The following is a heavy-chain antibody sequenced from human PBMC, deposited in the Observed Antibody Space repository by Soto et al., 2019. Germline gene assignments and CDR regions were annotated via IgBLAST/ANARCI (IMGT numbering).Heavy chain of an antibody. D-gene: IGHD5-18*01. CDR3: GRDGALGDTAVVDS. CDR1: GFTFSPDG. V-gene: IGHV3-33*01. Sequence: QVQLVESGGGVVQPGKSLRLSCAASGFTFSPDGMHWVRPAPGKGLEWVAVIWYDGSNKYHVDSLKGRFTISRDNSKNTLYLQISHLRAEGTAVYYCGRDGALGDTAVVDSWGQGTLVTVSS. CDR2: IWYDGSNK. J-gene: IGHJ4*02.